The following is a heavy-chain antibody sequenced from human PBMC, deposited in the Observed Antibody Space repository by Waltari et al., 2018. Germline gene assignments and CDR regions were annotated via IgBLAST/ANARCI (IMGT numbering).Heavy chain of an antibody. Sequence: EVQLLESGGGLVQPGGSLRLSCAAHGFTFSIFAMSWVRQAPGKGLEWVSSISDSGGSTYFADSVKGRFTISRDNYNNTLYLQMNSLRGEDTAVYYCAKDLGRYEVRGISTWGQGALVTVSS. V-gene: IGHV3-23*01. J-gene: IGHJ5*02. CDR2: ISDSGGST. CDR1: GFTFSIFA. D-gene: IGHD3-10*01. CDR3: AKDLGRYEVRGIST.